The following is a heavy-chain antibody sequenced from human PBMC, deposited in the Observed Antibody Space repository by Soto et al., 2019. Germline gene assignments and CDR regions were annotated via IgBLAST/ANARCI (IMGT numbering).Heavy chain of an antibody. CDR3: ARGGVGDSSGGPPRSFDY. CDR2: IYSGGST. Sequence: GGSLRLSCAASGFTVSSNYMSWVRQAPGKGLEWVSVIYSGGSTYYADSVKGRFTISRDNSKNTLYLQMNSLSAEDTAVDYCARGGVGDSSGGPPRSFDYWGQETLVTVSS. CDR1: GFTVSSNY. V-gene: IGHV3-66*01. D-gene: IGHD6-25*01. J-gene: IGHJ4*02.